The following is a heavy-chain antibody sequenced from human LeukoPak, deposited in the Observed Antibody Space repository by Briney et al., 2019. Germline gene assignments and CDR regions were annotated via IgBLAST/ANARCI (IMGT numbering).Heavy chain of an antibody. Sequence: PSETLSLTCTVSGGSISIYYWSWIRQPPGKGLECIGYIYYSGSINYNPSLKSRVTISVDTSKNQFSLKLSSVTAADTAVYYCARERRDGYKRAVDYWGQGTLVTVSS. CDR2: IYYSGSI. CDR3: ARERRDGYKRAVDY. D-gene: IGHD5-24*01. CDR1: GGSISIYY. V-gene: IGHV4-59*01. J-gene: IGHJ4*02.